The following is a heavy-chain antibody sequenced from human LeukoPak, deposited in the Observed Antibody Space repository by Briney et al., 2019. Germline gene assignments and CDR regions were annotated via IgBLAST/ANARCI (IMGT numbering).Heavy chain of an antibody. CDR1: GYTFTINY. CDR2: INPSGDTT. CDR3: ARKVAVGGNVLDY. J-gene: IGHJ4*02. V-gene: IGHV1-46*01. Sequence: ASVKVSCKASGYTFTINYIHWVRQAPGQGLEWMGIINPSGDTTSYAQQFQGRVNMTRDMSTSTVYMELSSLRSEDTAVYYCARKVAVGGNVLDYWGQGTLVTVSS. D-gene: IGHD4-23*01.